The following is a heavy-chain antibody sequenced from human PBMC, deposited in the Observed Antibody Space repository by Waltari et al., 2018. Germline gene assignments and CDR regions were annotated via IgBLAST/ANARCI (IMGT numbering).Heavy chain of an antibody. V-gene: IGHV3-74*03. Sequence: EVRLVESGGGLVQPGGSLRLSCAASGFTFNNYWIQWVRHAPGKGLGGGAYGNNEGTHTAYVDAVKGRFTASRDNAKNTLYLQMNSLRVEDTAVYYCARGGLAGATPDYWGQGTLVTVSS. J-gene: IGHJ4*02. CDR1: GFTFNNYW. CDR3: ARGGLAGATPDY. D-gene: IGHD1-26*01. CDR2: GNNEGTHT.